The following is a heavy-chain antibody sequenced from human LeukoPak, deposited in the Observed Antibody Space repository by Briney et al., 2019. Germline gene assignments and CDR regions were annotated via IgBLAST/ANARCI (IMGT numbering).Heavy chain of an antibody. J-gene: IGHJ6*04. CDR3: AREQGIAAAGISYYGMDV. CDR1: GGTFSSYA. D-gene: IGHD6-13*01. CDR2: IIPIFGIA. Sequence: SSVQVSCQASGGTFSSYAISWVRQAPGQGLEWMGRIIPIFGIANYAQKFQGRVTITADKSTSTAYMELSSLRSEDTAVYYCAREQGIAAAGISYYGMDVWGKGTTVTVSS. V-gene: IGHV1-69*04.